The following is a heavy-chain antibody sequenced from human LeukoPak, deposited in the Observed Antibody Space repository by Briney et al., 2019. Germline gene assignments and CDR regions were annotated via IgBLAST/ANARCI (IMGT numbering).Heavy chain of an antibody. CDR1: GYTFTGYY. V-gene: IGHV1-2*02. J-gene: IGHJ5*02. D-gene: IGHD3-10*01. CDR2: INPNSGGT. Sequence: WASVKVSCKASGYTFTGYYMHWVRQAPGQGLEWMGWINPNSGGTNYAQKFQGRVTMTRDTSISTAYMELSRLRSDDTAVYYCARDPLWFGELLSKDNWFDPWGQGTLVTVSS. CDR3: ARDPLWFGELLSKDNWFDP.